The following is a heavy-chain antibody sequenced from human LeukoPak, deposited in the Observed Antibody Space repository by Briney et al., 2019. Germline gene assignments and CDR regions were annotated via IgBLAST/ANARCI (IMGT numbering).Heavy chain of an antibody. J-gene: IGHJ4*02. CDR2: ISSISTYI. D-gene: IGHD3-3*01. CDR1: ELTFSSYS. Sequence: GGSLRLSCADSELTFSSYSMTWVRQAPGKGLEWVSSISSISTYIYYAESVKGRFTISRDNSKNTLYLQMNSLRAEDTAVYYCAKDKGLLEWLFYFDYWGQGTLVTVSS. CDR3: AKDKGLLEWLFYFDY. V-gene: IGHV3-21*04.